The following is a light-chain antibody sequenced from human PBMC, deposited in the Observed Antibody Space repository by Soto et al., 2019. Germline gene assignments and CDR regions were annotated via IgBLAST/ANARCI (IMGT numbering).Light chain of an antibody. CDR1: QSISDT. V-gene: IGKV3-15*01. CDR3: QQYNNWPWT. CDR2: GAS. Sequence: ETVMTQSPATLSVSPGGRATLSCRASQSISDTLAWYQQKPGQAPRLLIHGASTRATGFPARFSGSGSGTDFTLTISSLQSGDFAIYYCQQYNNWPWTFGQGTKVDIK. J-gene: IGKJ1*01.